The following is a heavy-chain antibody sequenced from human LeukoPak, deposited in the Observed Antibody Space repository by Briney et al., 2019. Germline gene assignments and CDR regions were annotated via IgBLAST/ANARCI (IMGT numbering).Heavy chain of an antibody. Sequence: SETLSLTCAVSGGSISSSNWWSGVRQLPGKGLEWIGEIYHSGSTNYNPSLKSRVTISVDKSKNQFSLKLSSVTAADTAVYYCASKWELLNDAFDIWGQGTMVTVSS. D-gene: IGHD1-26*01. J-gene: IGHJ3*02. CDR1: GGSISSSNW. V-gene: IGHV4-4*02. CDR3: ASKWELLNDAFDI. CDR2: IYHSGST.